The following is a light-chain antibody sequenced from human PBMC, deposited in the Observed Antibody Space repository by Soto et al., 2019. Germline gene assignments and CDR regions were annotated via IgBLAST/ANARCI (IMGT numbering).Light chain of an antibody. CDR2: EVS. CDR3: SSYGGSNNLV. Sequence: QSALTQPPSASGSPGQAVTVSCAGTSSDVGGYNYVSLYQQNPGKAPKRMIYEVSKWPSGVPDRFSGSKSGNTDSLPVSGLQAEDEDDYYCSSYGGSNNLVFGGGTKLTVL. J-gene: IGLJ2*01. V-gene: IGLV2-8*01. CDR1: SSDVGGYNY.